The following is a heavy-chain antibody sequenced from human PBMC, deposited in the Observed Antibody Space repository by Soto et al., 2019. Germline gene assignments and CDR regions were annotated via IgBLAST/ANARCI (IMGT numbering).Heavy chain of an antibody. V-gene: IGHV3-23*01. CDR3: AVRGRVDTAMAPDY. CDR1: GFTFSSYA. Sequence: GGSLRLSCAASGFTFSSYAMSWVRQAPGKGLEWVSAISGSGGSTYYADSVKGRFTISRDNSKNTLYLQMNSLRAEDTAVYYCAVRGRVDTAMAPDYWGQGTLVTVSS. CDR2: ISGSGGST. J-gene: IGHJ4*02. D-gene: IGHD5-18*01.